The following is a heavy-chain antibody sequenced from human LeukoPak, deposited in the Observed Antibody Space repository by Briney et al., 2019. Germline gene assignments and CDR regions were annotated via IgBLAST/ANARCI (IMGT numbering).Heavy chain of an antibody. J-gene: IGHJ5*02. CDR3: AKDRGTLRYGSGSYFNWFDP. Sequence: SETLSLTCTVSSGSVNSGSYYWNWIRQPPGKGLEWIGYIYYSGSTNYNPSLKSRVTISVDTSKNQFSLKLSSVTAADTAVYYCAKDRGTLRYGSGSYFNWFDPWGQGTLVTVSS. V-gene: IGHV4-61*01. CDR1: SGSVNSGSYY. D-gene: IGHD3-10*01. CDR2: IYYSGST.